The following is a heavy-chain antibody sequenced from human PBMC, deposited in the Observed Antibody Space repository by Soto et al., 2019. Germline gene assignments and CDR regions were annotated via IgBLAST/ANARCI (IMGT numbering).Heavy chain of an antibody. D-gene: IGHD3-22*01. CDR3: TADLPDNWFDP. V-gene: IGHV3-15*01. Sequence: LILSCAASGFTFSNAWMSWVRQAPGKGLEWVGRIKSKTDGGTTDYAAPVKGRFTITRDDSKDTLYLHMNNLKPEDTAMYFCTADLPDNWFDPWGQGTLVTVSS. CDR1: GFTFSNAW. CDR2: IKSKTDGGTT. J-gene: IGHJ5*02.